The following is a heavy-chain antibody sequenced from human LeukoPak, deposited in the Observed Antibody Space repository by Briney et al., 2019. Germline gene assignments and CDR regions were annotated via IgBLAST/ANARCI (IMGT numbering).Heavy chain of an antibody. J-gene: IGHJ6*03. D-gene: IGHD2-2*01. CDR1: GGTFSSYA. Sequence: SVKVSCKASGGTFSSYAISWVRQAPGQGLEWMGGIIPIFGTANYAQKFQGRVTITADESTSTAYMELSSLRSEDTAVYYCASSPRGSSLYCSSTSCQVLNYYYMDVWGKGTTVTVSS. CDR2: IIPIFGTA. V-gene: IGHV1-69*13. CDR3: ASSPRGSSLYCSSTSCQVLNYYYMDV.